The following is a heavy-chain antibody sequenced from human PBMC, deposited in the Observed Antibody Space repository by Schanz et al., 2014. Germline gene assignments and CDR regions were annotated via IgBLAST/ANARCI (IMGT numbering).Heavy chain of an antibody. V-gene: IGHV3-33*05. D-gene: IGHD3-9*01. CDR2: ATFDGTKK. CDR1: GFNFRNYG. J-gene: IGHJ4*02. CDR3: AKDHAGSDILTALGN. Sequence: QVQLVESGGGVVQPGRSLRLSCAASGFNFRNYGMHWVRQAPGKGLEWVAGATFDGTKKYYGDSVKGRFTISRDNSKNTLYLQMNSLRAEDTAVYYCAKDHAGSDILTALGNWGQGTLVTVSS.